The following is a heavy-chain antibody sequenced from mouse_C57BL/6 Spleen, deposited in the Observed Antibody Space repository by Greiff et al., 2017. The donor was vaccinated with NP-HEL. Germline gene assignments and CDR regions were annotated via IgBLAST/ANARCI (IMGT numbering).Heavy chain of an antibody. V-gene: IGHV3-6*01. J-gene: IGHJ2*01. CDR1: GYSITSGYY. CDR2: ISYDGSN. D-gene: IGHD1-1*01. CDR3: ARVYYGSSPLFDY. Sequence: ESGPGLVKPSQSLSLTCSVTGYSITSGYYWNWIRQFPGNKLEWMGYISYDGSNNYNPSLKNRISITRDTSKNQFFLKLNSVTTEDTATYYCARVYYGSSPLFDYWGQGTTLTVSS.